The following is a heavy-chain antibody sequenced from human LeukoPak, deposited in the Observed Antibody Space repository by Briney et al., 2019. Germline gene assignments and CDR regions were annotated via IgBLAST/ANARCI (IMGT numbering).Heavy chain of an antibody. CDR1: GFTFSGYG. J-gene: IGHJ5*02. Sequence: GGSLRLSCAASGFTFSGYGMHWVRQAPGKGLEWVAVISYDGSNKYYADSVKGRFTISRDNSKNTLQLQMNSLRGEDTAVYYCAKGYCSSTSCYPIDPWGQGTLVTVSS. V-gene: IGHV3-30*18. CDR2: ISYDGSNK. CDR3: AKGYCSSTSCYPIDP. D-gene: IGHD2-2*01.